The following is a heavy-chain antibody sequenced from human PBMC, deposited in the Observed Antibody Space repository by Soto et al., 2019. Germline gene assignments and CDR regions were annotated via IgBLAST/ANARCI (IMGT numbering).Heavy chain of an antibody. J-gene: IGHJ1*01. CDR1: GGSISSDSYY. Sequence: QVQLQESGPGLVKTSQTLSLTCTVSGGSISSDSYYWTWIRHHPGKGLEWMGYIFHSGTTHYNPSPESRPTISLDSTKTQFPLRLGFVSAADAAVYYCARARLEPNGRYFQSWGQGTQVTVSS. CDR3: ARARLEPNGRYFQS. CDR2: IFHSGTT. V-gene: IGHV4-31*03. D-gene: IGHD2-8*01.